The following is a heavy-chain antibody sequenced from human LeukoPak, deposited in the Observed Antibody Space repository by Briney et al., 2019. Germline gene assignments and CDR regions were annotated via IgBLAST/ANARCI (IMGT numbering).Heavy chain of an antibody. CDR2: ISWDGGST. V-gene: IGHV3-43D*03. D-gene: IGHD2-2*01. Sequence: GGSLRLSCAASGFTFDDYAMHWVRQAPGKGLEWVSLISWDGGSTYYADSVKGRFTISRDNSKNSLYLQMNSLRAEDTALYYCANGKGYCSSTSCYASAFDIWGQGTMVTVSS. CDR1: GFTFDDYA. J-gene: IGHJ3*02. CDR3: ANGKGYCSSTSCYASAFDI.